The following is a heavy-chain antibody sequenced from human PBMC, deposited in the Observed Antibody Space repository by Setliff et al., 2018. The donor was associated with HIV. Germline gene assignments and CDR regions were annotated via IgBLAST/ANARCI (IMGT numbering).Heavy chain of an antibody. J-gene: IGHJ6*03. D-gene: IGHD3-10*01. Sequence: PSETLSLTCAVYGGSLSGYHWSWIRQSPEKGLEWIGEINHSGSTNYNPSLKSRVTMPVDTSKNQFSLKLSSVTAADTAVYYCARGPRYGSGNYYYYYYYMDVWGKGTTVTVSS. CDR3: ARGPRYGSGNYYYYYYYMDV. V-gene: IGHV4-34*01. CDR2: INHSGST. CDR1: GGSLSGYH.